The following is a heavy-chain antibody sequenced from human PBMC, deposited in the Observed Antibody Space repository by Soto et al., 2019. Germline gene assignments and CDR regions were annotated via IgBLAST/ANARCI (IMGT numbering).Heavy chain of an antibody. CDR2: IIPIFGTA. CDR3: ARVVPGAEAWFGP. J-gene: IGHJ5*02. D-gene: IGHD2-2*01. Sequence: ASVKVSCKASGGTFSSYAISWVRQAPGQGLEWMGGIIPIFGTANYAQKFQGRVTITADKSTSTACMELRSLRSDDTAVYYCARVVPGAEAWFGPWGQGTLVTVSS. V-gene: IGHV1-69*06. CDR1: GGTFSSYA.